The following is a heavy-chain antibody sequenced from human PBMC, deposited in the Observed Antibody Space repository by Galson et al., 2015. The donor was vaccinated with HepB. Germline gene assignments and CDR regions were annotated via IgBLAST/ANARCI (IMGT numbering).Heavy chain of an antibody. CDR1: GFTFSSYA. Sequence: SLRLSCAASGFTFSSYAMHWVRQAPGKGLEWVAVISYDGSNKYYADSVKGRFTISRDNSKNTLYLQMNSLRAEDTAVYYCAREGGMDVWGQGTTVTVSS. CDR3: AREGGMDV. J-gene: IGHJ6*02. CDR2: ISYDGSNK. V-gene: IGHV3-30*04.